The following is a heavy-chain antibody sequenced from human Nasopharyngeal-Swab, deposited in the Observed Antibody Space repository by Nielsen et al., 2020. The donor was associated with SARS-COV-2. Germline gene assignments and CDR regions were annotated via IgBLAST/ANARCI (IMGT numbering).Heavy chain of an antibody. Sequence: VRQAPGKGLEWVAVIWYDGSNKYYADSVKGRFTISRDNSKNTLYLQMNSLRAGDTAVYYCARERGLVPAATPWFDPWGQGTLVTVSS. D-gene: IGHD2-2*01. J-gene: IGHJ5*02. V-gene: IGHV3-33*01. CDR3: ARERGLVPAATPWFDP. CDR2: IWYDGSNK.